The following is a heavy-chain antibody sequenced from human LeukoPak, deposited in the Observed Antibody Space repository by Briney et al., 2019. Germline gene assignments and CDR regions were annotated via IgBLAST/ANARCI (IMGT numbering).Heavy chain of an antibody. CDR2: IYTSGST. V-gene: IGHV4-61*02. Sequence: LSLTCTVSGGSISSGSYYWSWIRQPAGKGLEWIGRIYTSGSTNYNPSLKSRVTISVDTSKNQFSLKLSSVTAADTAVYYCARGTQEPPDYWGQGTLVTVSS. CDR1: GGSISSGSYY. CDR3: ARGTQEPPDY. D-gene: IGHD2-2*01. J-gene: IGHJ4*02.